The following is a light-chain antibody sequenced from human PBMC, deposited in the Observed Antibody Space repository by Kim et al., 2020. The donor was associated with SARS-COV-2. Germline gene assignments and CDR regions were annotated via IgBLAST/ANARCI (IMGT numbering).Light chain of an antibody. CDR3: TSYASTTSLL. CDR2: DVN. Sequence: GQSVTIPCTGTSTGIGAYNFVSWYQQHPGKGPRLVIFDVNKRPSGLSSRFSGSKSGNTASLTISDLQPEDEAEYYCTSYASTTSLLFGTGTKVTVL. CDR1: STGIGAYNF. V-gene: IGLV2-14*03. J-gene: IGLJ1*01.